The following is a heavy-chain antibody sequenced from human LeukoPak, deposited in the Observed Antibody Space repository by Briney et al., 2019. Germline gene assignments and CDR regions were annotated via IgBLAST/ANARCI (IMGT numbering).Heavy chain of an antibody. CDR2: ISAYNGNT. J-gene: IGHJ5*02. CDR3: ARDILELLWFGELSNWFDP. Sequence: ASVRASCKASGGTFSSYAISWVRQAPGQGLEWMGWISAYNGNTNYAQKLQGRVTMTTDTSTSTAYMELRSLRSDDTAVYYCARDILELLWFGELSNWFDPWGQGTLVTVSS. CDR1: GGTFSSYA. D-gene: IGHD3-10*01. V-gene: IGHV1-18*01.